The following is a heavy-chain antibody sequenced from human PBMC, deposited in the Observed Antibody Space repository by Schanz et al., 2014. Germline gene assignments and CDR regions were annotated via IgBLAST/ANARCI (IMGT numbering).Heavy chain of an antibody. D-gene: IGHD5-12*01. J-gene: IGHJ4*02. CDR2: INTGGGDT. Sequence: QVQLVQSGAEVKRPGASVKVSCKASEYSFTSYSMHWVRQAPGQRLEWMGGINTGGGDTKYSQNFQGRVTITKDTSASTAYMELSSLRSEDTAVYSCARGIGGYGANNYFDYWGQGTLVNVSS. CDR3: ARGIGGYGANNYFDY. CDR1: EYSFTSYS. V-gene: IGHV1-3*04.